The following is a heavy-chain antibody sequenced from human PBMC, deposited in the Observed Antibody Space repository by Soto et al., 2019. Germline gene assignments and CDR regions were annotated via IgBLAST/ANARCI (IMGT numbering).Heavy chain of an antibody. CDR3: AKGSYSGVYSDFDY. D-gene: IGHD1-26*01. Sequence: GGSLRLSCAASGFTFSSYDMHWVRQAPGKGLEWVAIISYDGSNKYYADSVKGRFTLSRDNSKNTLYLQMNSLRAGDTAVYYCAKGSYSGVYSDFDYWGQGTLVTVSS. CDR2: ISYDGSNK. CDR1: GFTFSSYD. J-gene: IGHJ4*02. V-gene: IGHV3-30*18.